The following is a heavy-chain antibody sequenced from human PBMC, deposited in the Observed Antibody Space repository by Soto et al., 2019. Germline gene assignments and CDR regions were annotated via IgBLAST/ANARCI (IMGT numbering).Heavy chain of an antibody. Sequence: ASVKVSCKASGYTFTSYGISWVRQAPGQGLEWMGWISAYNGNTNYAQKLQGRVTMTTDTSTSTAYMELRSLRSDDTAVYYCARQLGGYCSGGSCDTPHWFDPWGQGTLVTVSS. CDR2: ISAYNGNT. D-gene: IGHD2-15*01. CDR1: GYTFTSYG. J-gene: IGHJ5*02. V-gene: IGHV1-18*01. CDR3: ARQLGGYCSGGSCDTPHWFDP.